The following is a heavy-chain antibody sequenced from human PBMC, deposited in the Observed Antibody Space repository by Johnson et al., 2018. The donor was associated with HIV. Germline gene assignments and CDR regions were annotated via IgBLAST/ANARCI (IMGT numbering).Heavy chain of an antibody. J-gene: IGHJ3*02. V-gene: IGHV3-13*01. CDR1: GFTFSSYD. Sequence: VQLVESGGGLVQPGGSLRLSCAASGFTFSSYDMHWVRQATGKGLEWVSAIGTAGDTYYPGSVKGRFTISRDNSKNTLYLQMNSLRAEDTAVYYCARERDDSSGYYYHDAFDIWGQGTMVTVSS. CDR2: IGTAGDT. CDR3: ARERDDSSGYYYHDAFDI. D-gene: IGHD3-22*01.